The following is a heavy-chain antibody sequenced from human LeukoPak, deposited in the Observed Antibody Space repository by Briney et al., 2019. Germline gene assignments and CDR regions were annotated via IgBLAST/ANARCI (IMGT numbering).Heavy chain of an antibody. J-gene: IGHJ4*02. CDR1: TSTGHN. CDR2: INPTSGGI. CDR3: VVSVQAAAIPAFDY. Sequence: GASVKVSCKHTSTGHNIHWVRQAPGQGLEFVGWINPTSGGIKYAQKFQGRVTMTRDTSINTVYMELSSLTSDDAALYYCVVSVQAAAIPAFDYWGQGTLVTVSS. V-gene: IGHV1-2*02. D-gene: IGHD3-22*01.